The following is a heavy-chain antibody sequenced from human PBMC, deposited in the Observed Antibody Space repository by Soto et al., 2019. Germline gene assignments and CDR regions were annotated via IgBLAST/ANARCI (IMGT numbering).Heavy chain of an antibody. Sequence: EVQLLESGGGLVQPGGSLRLSCAASGFTFSSYAMSWVRQAPGKGLEWVSAISGSGGSTYYADSVKGRFTISGDNSKNTRYVQMKSLRAEDTAVYYCAKGLAAITMVSPFDPWGQGTLVTVSS. CDR2: ISGSGGST. V-gene: IGHV3-23*01. CDR3: AKGLAAITMVSPFDP. J-gene: IGHJ5*02. D-gene: IGHD3-10*01. CDR1: GFTFSSYA.